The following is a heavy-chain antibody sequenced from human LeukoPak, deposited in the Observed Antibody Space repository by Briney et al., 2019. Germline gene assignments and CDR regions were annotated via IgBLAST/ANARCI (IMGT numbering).Heavy chain of an antibody. Sequence: GGSLRLSCSASGFIFSRYGMQWVRQAPGKGLEWVSFIRYDGSDKYYVDSVKGRFTISRDNSKNTLYLQMNSLRAEDTAVYYFARGATVVTPFDYWGQGTLVTVSS. V-gene: IGHV3-30*02. CDR3: ARGATVVTPFDY. D-gene: IGHD4-23*01. CDR2: IRYDGSDK. CDR1: GFIFSRYG. J-gene: IGHJ4*02.